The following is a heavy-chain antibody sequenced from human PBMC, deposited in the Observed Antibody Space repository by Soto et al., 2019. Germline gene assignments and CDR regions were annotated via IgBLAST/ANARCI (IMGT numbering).Heavy chain of an antibody. Sequence: SETLSLTCAVYGGSFSGYYWSWIRQPPGKGLEWIGEINHSGSTNYSPSLKSRVTISVDTSKNQFSLKLSSVTAADTAVYYCARAPPRGVVVVPAAIRGGYYYYGMDVWGQGTTVTVSS. V-gene: IGHV4-34*01. CDR1: GGSFSGYY. CDR3: ARAPPRGVVVVPAAIRGGYYYYGMDV. D-gene: IGHD2-2*02. CDR2: INHSGST. J-gene: IGHJ6*02.